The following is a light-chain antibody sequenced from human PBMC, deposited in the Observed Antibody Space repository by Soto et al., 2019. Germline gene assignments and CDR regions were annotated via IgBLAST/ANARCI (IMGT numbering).Light chain of an antibody. CDR1: SSDIGAYNY. CDR2: EVS. CDR3: NSYTSSNTRV. V-gene: IGLV2-14*01. J-gene: IGLJ2*01. Sequence: QSALTQPASVSGSPGQSITISCTGTSSDIGAYNYVSWYQQHPGKAPKLMLYEVSNRPSGVSNRFSGSKSGNTASLTISGLQAEDEADYYCNSYTSSNTRVFGGGTQLTVL.